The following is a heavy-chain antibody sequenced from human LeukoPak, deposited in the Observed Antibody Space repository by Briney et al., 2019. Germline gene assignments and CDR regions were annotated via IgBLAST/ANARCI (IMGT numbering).Heavy chain of an antibody. CDR3: ARGEGLFDY. Sequence: PGGSLRLCCAASGFTVSSNYMSWVRQAPGKGLEWVSVIYSGGRTKYADSVKGRFTISRDNSKNTLYLQMNSLRAEDTAVYYCARGEGLFDYWGQGTLVTVSS. J-gene: IGHJ4*02. CDR1: GFTVSSNY. CDR2: IYSGGRT. V-gene: IGHV3-53*01.